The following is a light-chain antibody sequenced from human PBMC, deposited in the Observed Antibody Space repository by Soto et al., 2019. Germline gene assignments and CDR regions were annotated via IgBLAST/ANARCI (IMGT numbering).Light chain of an antibody. CDR1: QSVGTF. CDR2: DAS. CDR3: QQYGRSPFT. V-gene: IGKV3-11*01. Sequence: EIVLTQSPATLSLSPGERATLSCRASQSVGTFFAWYQQKPGQAPRLLIYDASNRATGIPARFSGSGSGTDFTLTISSLEPEDFAVYYCQQYGRSPFTFGPGTKVDIK. J-gene: IGKJ3*01.